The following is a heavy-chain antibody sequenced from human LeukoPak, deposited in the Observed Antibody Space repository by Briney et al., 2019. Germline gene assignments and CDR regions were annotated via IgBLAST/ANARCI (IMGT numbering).Heavy chain of an antibody. CDR2: TYYRSKWYN. D-gene: IGHD6-19*01. Sequence: SQTLSLTCALSGDTISSNSAAWNWIRQSPSRGLEWLVRTYYRSKWYNDYAVSVKSRITINPDTSKNQFSLQLNSVTPEDTAVYYCSRERVAVAGGDYFYYYMDVWGKGTTVTVSS. CDR3: SRERVAVAGGDYFYYYMDV. CDR1: GDTISSNSAA. V-gene: IGHV6-1*01. J-gene: IGHJ6*03.